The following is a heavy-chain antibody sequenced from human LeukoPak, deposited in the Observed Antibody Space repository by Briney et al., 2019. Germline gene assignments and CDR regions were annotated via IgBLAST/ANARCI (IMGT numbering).Heavy chain of an antibody. V-gene: IGHV1-2*06. Sequence: VASVKVSCKASGYTFTGYYMHWVRQAPGQGLEWMGRINPNSGGTNYAQKFQGRVTMTRDTSISTAYMELSSLRSEDTAVYYCARGFPHYYDILTGYRYYYYMDVWGKGTTVTVSS. CDR2: INPNSGGT. CDR3: ARGFPHYYDILTGYRYYYYMDV. J-gene: IGHJ6*03. CDR1: GYTFTGYY. D-gene: IGHD3-9*01.